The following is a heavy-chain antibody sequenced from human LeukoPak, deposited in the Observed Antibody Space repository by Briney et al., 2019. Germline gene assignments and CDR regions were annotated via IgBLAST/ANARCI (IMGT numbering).Heavy chain of an antibody. CDR1: GFTFTRNA. CDR3: AKAHCSSTSCSRADN. J-gene: IGHJ4*02. CDR2: IDGSGGTT. Sequence: GGSLRLSCAASGFTFTRNAMAWVRQAPGKGLEWVSAIDGSGGTTFCADSVKGRVTISRVQSTNTVYLQMNSLRADDTAVYYFAKAHCSSTSCSRADNWGQGTLVTVSS. D-gene: IGHD2-2*01. V-gene: IGHV3-23*01.